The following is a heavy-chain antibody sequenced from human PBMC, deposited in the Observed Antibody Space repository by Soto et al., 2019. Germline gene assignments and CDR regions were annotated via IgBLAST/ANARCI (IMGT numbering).Heavy chain of an antibody. CDR1: GGSVSSGSYY. J-gene: IGHJ4*02. CDR3: TNYQTTATSDY. CDR2: IYYSGST. Sequence: QVQLQESGPGLVKPSETLSLTCTVSGGSVSSGSYYWIWLRPPPGKGREGMRYIYYSGSTNSNTSHKRRVTISVDTSKNPFSLQMSSVTAADTAVYYWTNYQTTATSDYWGQGTLVTVSS. D-gene: IGHD4-17*01. V-gene: IGHV4-61*01.